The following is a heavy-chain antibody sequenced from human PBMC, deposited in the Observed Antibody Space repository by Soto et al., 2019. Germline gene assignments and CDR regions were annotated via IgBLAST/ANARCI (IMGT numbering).Heavy chain of an antibody. CDR2: ISADNGNT. CDR3: ARDPPPPDY. V-gene: IGHV1-18*01. CDR1: GYTFASYA. J-gene: IGHJ4*02. Sequence: QVQLVQSGAEVKKPGASVKVSCKASGYTFASYAISWMRQAPGQGLEWMGWISADNGNTNYAQKLQGRVTMTTDTSTSTGYMELRSLGSADTAVYYCARDPPPPDYWGQGTLVTVSS.